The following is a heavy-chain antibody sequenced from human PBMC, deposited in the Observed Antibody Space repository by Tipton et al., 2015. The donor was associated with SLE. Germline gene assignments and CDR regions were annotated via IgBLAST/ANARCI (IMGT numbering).Heavy chain of an antibody. J-gene: IGHJ6*03. V-gene: IGHV3-11*01. Sequence: GSLRLSCAASGFTFSDYYMSWIRQAPGKGLQWVSYISSSGSTIYYADSVKGRFTVSRDNAKNSLSLQMNSLKAEDTAVYYCARDSPPPYYYYYMDVWGKGTTVTVSS. CDR1: GFTFSDYY. CDR3: ARDSPPPYYYYYMDV. CDR2: ISSSGSTI. D-gene: IGHD1-14*01.